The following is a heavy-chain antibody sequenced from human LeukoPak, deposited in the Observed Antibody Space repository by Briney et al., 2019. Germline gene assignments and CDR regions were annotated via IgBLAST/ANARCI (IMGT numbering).Heavy chain of an antibody. V-gene: IGHV1-2*02. CDR3: ARDHPYYYDSSGYYLGY. J-gene: IGHJ4*02. CDR1: GYTFTGYY. CDR2: INPNSGGT. D-gene: IGHD3-22*01. Sequence: GASVKVSCKASGYTFTGYYMHWVRQAPGQGLEWMGWINPNSGGTNYAQKFQGRVTMTRDTSISTAYMELSRLRSDDTAVYYCARDHPYYYDSSGYYLGYWGQGTLVTVSS.